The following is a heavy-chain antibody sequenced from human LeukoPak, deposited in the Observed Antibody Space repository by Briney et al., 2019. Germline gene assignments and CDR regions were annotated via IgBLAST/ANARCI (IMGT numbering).Heavy chain of an antibody. CDR2: IYSGSST. V-gene: IGHV3-53*01. CDR3: ASLGDYEAY. D-gene: IGHD4-17*01. CDR1: GFTVGTNY. J-gene: IGHJ4*02. Sequence: GGSLRLSCAASGFTVGTNYMSWVRQAPGKGLEWVSLIYSGSSTYYANSVKGRFTISRDNSKNTVYLQMNSLRAEDTAVYYCASLGDYEAYWGQGTLVTVSS.